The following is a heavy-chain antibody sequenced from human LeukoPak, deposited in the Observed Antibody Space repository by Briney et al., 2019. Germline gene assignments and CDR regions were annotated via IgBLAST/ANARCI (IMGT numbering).Heavy chain of an antibody. CDR2: IFYSGST. CDR3: AREPRYCGGGNCYRGGYMDV. D-gene: IGHD2-15*01. CDR1: GGSVSSSSYY. Sequence: SETLSLTCTVSGGSVSSSSYYWGWIRQPPGKGLEWIGSIFYSGSTYYNPSLKSRVTISVDTSKNQFSLKLTSVTAADTAVYYCAREPRYCGGGNCYRGGYMDVWGKGTTVTVSS. J-gene: IGHJ6*03. V-gene: IGHV4-39*07.